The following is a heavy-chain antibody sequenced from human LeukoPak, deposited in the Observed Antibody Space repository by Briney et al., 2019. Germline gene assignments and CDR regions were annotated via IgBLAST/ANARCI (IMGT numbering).Heavy chain of an antibody. CDR1: GFTFSSYT. J-gene: IGHJ4*02. D-gene: IGHD2-2*01. V-gene: IGHV3-21*03. CDR3: ARDFGGYCSSSNCYLGHLDY. CDR2: IISSGSYI. Sequence: GSLRLSCAASGFTFSSYTMNWVRQAPGKGLEWVSSIISSGSYIYYADSVKGRFTISRDNAKNSLFLQMNSLRAEDTAVYYCARDFGGYCSSSNCYLGHLDYWGQGTLVTVSS.